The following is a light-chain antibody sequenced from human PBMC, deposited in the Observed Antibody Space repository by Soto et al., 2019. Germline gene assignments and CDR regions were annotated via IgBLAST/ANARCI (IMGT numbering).Light chain of an antibody. V-gene: IGKV3-20*01. Sequence: EIVLTQSPGTLSLSPGDTATLSCRASQTISSNFLAWYQQKPGQAPRLLIYTVSTRATDVPDRFSGSGSGTDFTLTITRLETDDFEVYYCQQCGSSPLTFGGGTKVDIK. CDR3: QQCGSSPLT. CDR2: TVS. J-gene: IGKJ4*01. CDR1: QTISSNF.